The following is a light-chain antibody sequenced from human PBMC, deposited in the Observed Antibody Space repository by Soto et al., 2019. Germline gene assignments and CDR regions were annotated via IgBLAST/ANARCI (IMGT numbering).Light chain of an antibody. J-gene: IGLJ2*01. CDR2: SNS. V-gene: IGLV1-47*02. CDR3: VAWDDSLSGVV. Sequence: QSVLTQPPSASGAPGQRVTISCSGSSSNIGSNYVYWYQQFPGTAPKRLIYSNSQRPSGVPDRFSGSKSGTSASLAISGLRSEDEADYYCVAWDDSLSGVVFGGGTQLTVL. CDR1: SSNIGSNY.